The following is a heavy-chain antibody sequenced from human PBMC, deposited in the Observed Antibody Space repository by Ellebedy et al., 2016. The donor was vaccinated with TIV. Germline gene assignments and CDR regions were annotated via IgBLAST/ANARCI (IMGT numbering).Heavy chain of an antibody. Sequence: AASVKVSCKASGGTFSSYTVNWVRQAPGQGLEWMGRIIPFLAITNYAQHFQGRVTLNADKSTGTVYMELNSLRSEDTAIYFCARDHGVVTAGGMDVWGQGTTVTVSS. CDR3: ARDHGVVTAGGMDV. CDR2: IIPFLAIT. V-gene: IGHV1-69*04. CDR1: GGTFSSYT. D-gene: IGHD2-21*02. J-gene: IGHJ6*02.